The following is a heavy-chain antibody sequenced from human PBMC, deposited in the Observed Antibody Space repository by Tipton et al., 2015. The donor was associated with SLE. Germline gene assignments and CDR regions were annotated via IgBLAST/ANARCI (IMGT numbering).Heavy chain of an antibody. CDR1: GGSFSGYY. V-gene: IGHV4-34*01. D-gene: IGHD1-20*01. CDR3: AREEDITGALVDI. CDR2: INHSGST. J-gene: IGHJ3*02. Sequence: TLSLTCAVYGGSFSGYYWSWIRQPPGKGLEWIGEINHSGSTNYNPPLKSRVTISVDTSKNQFSLKLSSVTAADTAVYYCAREEDITGALVDIWGQGTMVTVSS.